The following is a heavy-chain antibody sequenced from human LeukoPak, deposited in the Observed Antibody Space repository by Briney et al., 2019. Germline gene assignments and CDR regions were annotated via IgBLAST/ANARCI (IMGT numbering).Heavy chain of an antibody. Sequence: GGSLRLSCAASGFTVSSNYMSWVRQAPGKWLEWVSLIYGGGSTYYADSVKGRFTISRDKSKTTLYLQMNSLRAEDTAVYYCASPYSYASGSLDVWGKGTTVTISS. CDR2: IYGGGST. CDR1: GFTVSSNY. D-gene: IGHD3-10*01. V-gene: IGHV3-53*01. J-gene: IGHJ6*04. CDR3: ASPYSYASGSLDV.